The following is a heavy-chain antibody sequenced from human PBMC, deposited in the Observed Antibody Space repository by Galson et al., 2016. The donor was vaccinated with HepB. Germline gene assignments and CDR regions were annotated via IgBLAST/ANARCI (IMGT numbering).Heavy chain of an antibody. Sequence: LRLSCAASGFTFSSYGMHWVRQAPGKGLEWVAVIWYDGSNKYYADSVKGRFTISRDNSKNTLYLRMNSLRAEDTAVYYCARGGFKEYYDSSGYYLDYWGQGTLVTVSS. D-gene: IGHD3-22*01. J-gene: IGHJ4*02. V-gene: IGHV3-33*01. CDR1: GFTFSSYG. CDR3: ARGGFKEYYDSSGYYLDY. CDR2: IWYDGSNK.